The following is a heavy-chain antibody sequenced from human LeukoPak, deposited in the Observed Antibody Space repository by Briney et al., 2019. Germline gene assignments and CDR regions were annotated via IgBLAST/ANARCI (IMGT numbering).Heavy chain of an antibody. J-gene: IGHJ5*01. Sequence: SDTLSLTCSVSGASLNNYYWSWTRQPAGKALEWIGRIYSAGITDYNPSLKNRVTMSIDTSKNQFSLNLESVTAADTAVYFCARHTFGWSYDFWGQGTLVTVSS. CDR3: ARHTFGWSYDF. CDR2: IYSAGIT. V-gene: IGHV4-4*07. CDR1: GASLNNYY. D-gene: IGHD2/OR15-2a*01.